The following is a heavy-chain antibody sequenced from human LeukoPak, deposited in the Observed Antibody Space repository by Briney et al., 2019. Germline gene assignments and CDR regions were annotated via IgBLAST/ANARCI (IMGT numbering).Heavy chain of an antibody. CDR3: ARGGQTLLFGRCDG. CDR1: GGSFSGYY. CDR2: INHSGST. D-gene: IGHD2-21*02. V-gene: IGHV4-34*01. J-gene: IGHJ5*02. Sequence: SETLSLTCAVYGGSFSGYYWSWIRQPPGKGLEWIGEINHSGSTNYNPSLKSRVTISVDTSKNQFSLKLSSVTAADTAVYYCARGGQTLLFGRCDGWSQGSLVTVPS.